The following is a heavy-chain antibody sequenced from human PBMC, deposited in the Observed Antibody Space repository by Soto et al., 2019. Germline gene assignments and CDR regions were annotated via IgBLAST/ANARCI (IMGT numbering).Heavy chain of an antibody. CDR3: ARDGSSSYYYSGMYV. J-gene: IGHJ6*02. V-gene: IGHV3-33*01. Sequence: PGGSLRLSCGASGFNFTTYGMHWVRQAPGKGLEWVAVIWFDGIKKYYADSVKGRFTISRDNSKRTTYLHMNALRADDAAVYYCARDGSSSYYYSGMYVWGQGTTVTVSS. CDR2: IWFDGIKK. CDR1: GFNFTTYG. D-gene: IGHD6-13*01.